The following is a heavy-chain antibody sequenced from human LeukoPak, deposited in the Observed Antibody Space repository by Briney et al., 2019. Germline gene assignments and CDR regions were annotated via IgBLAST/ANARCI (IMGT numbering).Heavy chain of an antibody. CDR3: ARGGKYSSSSLHFDY. V-gene: IGHV1-69*05. CDR2: IIPIFGTA. J-gene: IGHJ4*02. Sequence: SAKVSCQASGGPFSSYAISWVRPAPGQGLEWMGGIIPIFGTANYVQKFQGRVTITTDESTSTAYMELSSLRPEDTAVYYCARGGKYSSSSLHFDYWGQGTLVTVSS. D-gene: IGHD6-6*01. CDR1: GGPFSSYA.